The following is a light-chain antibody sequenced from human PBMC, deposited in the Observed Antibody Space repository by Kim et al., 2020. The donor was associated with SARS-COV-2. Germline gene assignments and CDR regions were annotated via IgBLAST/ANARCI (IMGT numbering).Light chain of an antibody. V-gene: IGKV3-15*01. CDR3: QQYNNWPRT. Sequence: EVVMTQSPATLSVSPGERATLSCRASQSVSSNLAWYQQKPGQAPRLLIYGTSTRATGIPARFSGSGSGTEFTLIISSLQSEDFAVYYCQQYNNWPRTCGQGTKVDIK. J-gene: IGKJ1*01. CDR2: GTS. CDR1: QSVSSN.